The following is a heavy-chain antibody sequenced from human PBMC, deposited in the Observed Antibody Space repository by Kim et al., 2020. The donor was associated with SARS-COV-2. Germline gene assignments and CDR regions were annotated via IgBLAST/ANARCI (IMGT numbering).Heavy chain of an antibody. CDR3: ARVPCGSGSHYYFDY. J-gene: IGHJ4*02. V-gene: IGHV3-11*05. D-gene: IGHD3-10*01. Sequence: YPVKGRIPISRANAKDSLYLQLNSLRAEDAAVYYCARVPCGSGSHYYFDYWGQGTLVTVSS.